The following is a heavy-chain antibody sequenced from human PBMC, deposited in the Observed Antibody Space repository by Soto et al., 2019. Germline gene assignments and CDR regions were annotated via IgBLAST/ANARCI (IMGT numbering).Heavy chain of an antibody. Sequence: QVQLQESGPGLVKPSETLSLTCSVSGGSISPYYWNWIRQSPQRGLEWIGSIYYSGTTNSHPSLKSRLSMALDTSKRQFSVNLTSVTAADTAVYFWARSHDFGGSHRQYFQNWCQGTLVSVSS. CDR2: IYYSGTT. CDR1: GGSISPYY. D-gene: IGHD4-17*01. V-gene: IGHV4-59*01. CDR3: ARSHDFGGSHRQYFQN. J-gene: IGHJ1*01.